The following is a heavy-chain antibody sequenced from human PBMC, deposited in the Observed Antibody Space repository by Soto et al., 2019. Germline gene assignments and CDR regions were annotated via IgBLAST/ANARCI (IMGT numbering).Heavy chain of an antibody. CDR3: ARDVGRYFDWSRAGPYWFDP. CDR2: IYYSGST. CDR1: GGSISSGSYY. J-gene: IGHJ5*02. D-gene: IGHD3-9*01. Sequence: SETLSLTCTVSGGSISSGSYYWSWIRQHPGKGLEWIGYIYYSGSTYYNPSLKSRVTISVDTSKNQFSLKLSSVTAADTAVYYCARDVGRYFDWSRAGPYWFDPWGQGTLVTVSS. V-gene: IGHV4-31*03.